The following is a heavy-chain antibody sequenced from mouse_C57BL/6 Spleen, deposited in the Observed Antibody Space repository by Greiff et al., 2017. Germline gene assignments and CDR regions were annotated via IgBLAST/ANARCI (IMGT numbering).Heavy chain of an antibody. V-gene: IGHV1-26*01. CDR2: INPNNGGT. CDR1: GYTFTDYY. Sequence: EVQLQQSGPELVKPGASVKISCKASGYTFTDYYMNWVKQSHGKSLEWIGDINPNNGGTSYNQKCKGKATLTVDKSSSTAYMELRSLTSEDSAVYYCERRRYYYYGSSYDYAMDYWGQGTSVTVSS. D-gene: IGHD1-1*01. CDR3: ERRRYYYYGSSYDYAMDY. J-gene: IGHJ4*01.